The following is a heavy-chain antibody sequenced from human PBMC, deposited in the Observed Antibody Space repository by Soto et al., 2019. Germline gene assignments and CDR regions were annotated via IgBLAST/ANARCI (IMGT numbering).Heavy chain of an antibody. Sequence: VASVKVSCKASGYTFTSYGISWVRQAPGQGLEWMGWISAYNGNTNYAQKLQGRVTMTTDTSTSTAYMELRSLRSDDTAVYYCARVRRDFWSGYFRGPWGQGTLVTVSS. D-gene: IGHD3-3*01. CDR2: ISAYNGNT. CDR1: GYTFTSYG. J-gene: IGHJ5*02. CDR3: ARVRRDFWSGYFRGP. V-gene: IGHV1-18*01.